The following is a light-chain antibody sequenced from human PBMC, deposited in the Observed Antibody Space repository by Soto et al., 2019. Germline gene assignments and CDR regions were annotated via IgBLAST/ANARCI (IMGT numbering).Light chain of an antibody. V-gene: IGKV3-20*01. CDR3: QQYGTSPPFT. CDR1: QSVSSTY. CDR2: GAA. J-gene: IGKJ2*01. Sequence: EIVLTQYPGTLSLSPGERDTLSCRASQSVSSTYLPWYQQKPGQALRLLMYGAANRATGIPDRFSGCGSGTDFTLIINRLEPEDFAVYFCQQYGTSPPFTFGHGTKMEIK.